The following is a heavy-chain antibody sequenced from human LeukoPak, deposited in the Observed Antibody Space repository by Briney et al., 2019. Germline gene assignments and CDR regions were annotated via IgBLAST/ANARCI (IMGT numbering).Heavy chain of an antibody. Sequence: GGSLRLSCAGPNLKIIHNDMRRAPQAPGKGLEWVSLIYSGGSRYYADSVKGRFTISRDNSKNTLYLQMNSLRADDTAVYHCASYSRLDYWGQRALVTVSS. D-gene: IGHD3-22*01. CDR2: IYSGGSR. CDR3: ASYSRLDY. V-gene: IGHV3-53*01. J-gene: IGHJ4*02. CDR1: NLKIIHND.